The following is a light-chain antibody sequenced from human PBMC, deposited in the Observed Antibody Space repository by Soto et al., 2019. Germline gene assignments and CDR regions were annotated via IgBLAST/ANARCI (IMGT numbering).Light chain of an antibody. CDR3: QFFDSSLSPFYV. Sequence: QSVLTQPPSASGTPGQRVTISCSGSSSNIGSHSVNWYQQLPGMAPKLLIYRSSQRPSGVPDRFSGSKSGTSGSLAISGLQSGDEADYYCQFFDSSLSPFYVFGTGTKVTVL. J-gene: IGLJ1*01. CDR1: SSNIGSHS. CDR2: RSS. V-gene: IGLV1-44*01.